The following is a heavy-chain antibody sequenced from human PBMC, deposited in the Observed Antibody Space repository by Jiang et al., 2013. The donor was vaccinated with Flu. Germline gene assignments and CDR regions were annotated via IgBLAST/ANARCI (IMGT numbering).Heavy chain of an antibody. D-gene: IGHD3-3*01. CDR1: GYTFTSYA. Sequence: EVKKPGASVKVSCKASGYTFTSYAMHWVRQAPGQRLEWMGWINAGNGNTKYSQKFQGRVTITRDTSASTAYMELSSLRSEDTAVYYCARGPKIFGVVHGDYWGQGTLVTVSS. CDR3: ARGPKIFGVVHGDY. V-gene: IGHV1-3*01. J-gene: IGHJ4*02. CDR2: INAGNGNT.